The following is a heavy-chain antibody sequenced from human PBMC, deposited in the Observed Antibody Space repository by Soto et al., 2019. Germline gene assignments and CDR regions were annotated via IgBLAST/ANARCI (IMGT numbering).Heavy chain of an antibody. CDR2: IYSSGST. J-gene: IGHJ4*02. V-gene: IGHV4-61*01. CDR3: ARDIRGYSRAFDY. Sequence: SETLSLTCTVSGDSVTSDSYYWTWIRQPPGKGLEWIGHIYSSGSTKYNPSLQSRVTISLDTSSNQFSLELTSVTAADTAIYYCARDIRGYSRAFDYWGQGTPVTVSS. CDR1: GDSVTSDSYY. D-gene: IGHD5-18*01.